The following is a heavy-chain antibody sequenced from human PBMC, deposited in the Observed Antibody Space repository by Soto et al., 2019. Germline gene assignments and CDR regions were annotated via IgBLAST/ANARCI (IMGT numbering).Heavy chain of an antibody. CDR1: GGSISSSNW. CDR2: IYHSGST. V-gene: IGHV4-4*02. CDR3: ARAFEGYYDILTGYYRNYYGMDV. Sequence: PSETLYLTCAVSGGSISSSNWWSWVRQPPGKGLEWIGEIYHSGSTNYNPSLKSRVTISVDKSKNQFSLKLSSVTAADTAVYYCARAFEGYYDILTGYYRNYYGMDVWGQGTTVTVSS. D-gene: IGHD3-9*01. J-gene: IGHJ6*02.